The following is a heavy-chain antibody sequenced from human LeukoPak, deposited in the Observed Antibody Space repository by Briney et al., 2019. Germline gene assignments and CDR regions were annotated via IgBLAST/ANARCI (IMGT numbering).Heavy chain of an antibody. CDR3: ARDHEWAFDY. J-gene: IGHJ4*01. D-gene: IGHD1-26*01. Sequence: PSETLSLTCAVYGGSFSGYYWSWIRQPPGKGLEWIGEINHSGSTNYNPSLKSRVTISVDTSKNQFSLKLGSVTAADTAVYYCARDHEWAFDYWGHGTLVSVSS. V-gene: IGHV4-34*01. CDR2: INHSGST. CDR1: GGSFSGYY.